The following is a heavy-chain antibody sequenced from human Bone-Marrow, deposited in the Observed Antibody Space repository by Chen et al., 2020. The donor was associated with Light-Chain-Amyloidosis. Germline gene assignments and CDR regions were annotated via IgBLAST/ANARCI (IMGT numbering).Heavy chain of an antibody. CDR1: SGSISSDNYY. D-gene: IGHD3-9*01. CDR2: IYFRGDT. Sequence: QLQLQESGPGLVKTSETLSLTCTVSSGSISSDNYYWGWIRQPPGQGLEWIGSIYFRGDTYYRPSRRSRVTISVDTSKNQFSLILNSMTAADTAVYYCVRQRRGIGWLPVYWGQGTLVTVSS. CDR3: VRQRRGIGWLPVY. V-gene: IGHV4-39*01. J-gene: IGHJ4*02.